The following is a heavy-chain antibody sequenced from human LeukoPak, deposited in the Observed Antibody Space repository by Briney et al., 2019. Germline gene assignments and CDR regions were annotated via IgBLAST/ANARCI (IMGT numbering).Heavy chain of an antibody. CDR2: IYPSDSDT. D-gene: IGHD3-10*01. J-gene: IGHJ5*02. V-gene: IGHV5-51*01. CDR1: GYTFTYYW. Sequence: GESPQISFKGSGYTFTYYWIAWVRRMPGKGLGWMGIIYPSDSDTRYSPSFQGQVTFSADKSINTAYLQWSSLRASDTAIYYCARQCCRGASPGFDPWGQGTLVTVSS. CDR3: ARQCCRGASPGFDP.